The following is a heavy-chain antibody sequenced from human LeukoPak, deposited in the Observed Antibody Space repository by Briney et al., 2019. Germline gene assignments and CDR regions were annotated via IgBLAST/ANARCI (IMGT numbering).Heavy chain of an antibody. J-gene: IGHJ4*02. CDR1: GYTFTSYY. V-gene: IGHV1-46*01. Sequence: ASVKVSCKASGYTFTSYYMHWVRQAPGQGLEWMGIINPSGGSTSYAQKFQGRVTMTRDMSTSTVYTELSSLRSEDTALYHCARDKDGETFDYWGQGTLVTVSS. D-gene: IGHD3-10*01. CDR2: INPSGGST. CDR3: ARDKDGETFDY.